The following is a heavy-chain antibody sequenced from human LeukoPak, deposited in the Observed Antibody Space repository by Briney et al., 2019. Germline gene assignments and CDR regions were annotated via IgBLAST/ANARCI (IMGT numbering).Heavy chain of an antibody. J-gene: IGHJ6*03. CDR2: INPSGGST. V-gene: IGHV1-46*01. D-gene: IGHD5-18*01. CDR3: ARVTDTAMVRNYYYMDV. CDR1: GYTFTSYG. Sequence: ASVKVSCKASGYTFTSYGISWVRQAPGQGLEWMGIINPSGGSTSYAQKFQGRVTITADESTSTAYMELSSLRSEDTAVYYCARVTDTAMVRNYYYMDVWGKGTTVTMSS.